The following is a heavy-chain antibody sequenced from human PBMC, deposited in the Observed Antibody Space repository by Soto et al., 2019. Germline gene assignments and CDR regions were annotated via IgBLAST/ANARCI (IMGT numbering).Heavy chain of an antibody. CDR3: ASRQGFTPIFGVVMNYYYGMDV. CDR2: IIPSFGTA. CDR1: GGTFSSYA. Sequence: QVQLVQSGAEVKKPGSSVKVSFKASGGTFSSYAISWVRQAPGQGLEWRGGIIPSFGTANYAQKFQGRVTITADESTSTAYMELSSLRSADTAVYYCASRQGFTPIFGVVMNYYYGMDVWGQGTTVTVSS. D-gene: IGHD3-3*01. J-gene: IGHJ6*02. V-gene: IGHV1-69*01.